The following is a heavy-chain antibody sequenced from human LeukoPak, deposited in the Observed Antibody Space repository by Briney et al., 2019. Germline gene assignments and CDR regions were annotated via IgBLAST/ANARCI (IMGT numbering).Heavy chain of an antibody. V-gene: IGHV4-59*11. J-gene: IGHJ6*02. CDR1: GGTISGHY. Sequence: PSETLSLTCTVSGGTISGHYWTWIRQPPGKGLEWIEQIHYSGKADYNPSLRSRINISVDMSKNQMSLKVNSVTAADTAVYYCVRFGVDYDMDVWGQGTTVTVS. D-gene: IGHD3-16*01. CDR3: VRFGVDYDMDV. CDR2: IHYSGKA.